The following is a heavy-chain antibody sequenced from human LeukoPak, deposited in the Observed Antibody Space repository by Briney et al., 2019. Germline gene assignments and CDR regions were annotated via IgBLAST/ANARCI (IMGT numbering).Heavy chain of an antibody. D-gene: IGHD2-21*02. J-gene: IGHJ4*02. CDR3: ARDLPTYCGGDCYSGGFDY. CDR2: IYHSGST. CDR1: GGSISSGVYY. V-gene: IGHV4-31*03. Sequence: PSGTLSLTCTVSGGSISSGVYYWSWIRQHPGKGLEWIGYIYHSGSTYYNPSLKSRVTISLDTSKNQFSLKLSSVTAADTAVYYCARDLPTYCGGDCYSGGFDYWGQGTLVTVSS.